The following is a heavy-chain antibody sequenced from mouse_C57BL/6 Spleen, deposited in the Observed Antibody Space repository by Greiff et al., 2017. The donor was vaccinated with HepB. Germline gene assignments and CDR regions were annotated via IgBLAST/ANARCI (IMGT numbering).Heavy chain of an antibody. Sequence: VQLQESGAELVRPGASVTLSCKASGYTFTDYEMHWVKQTPVHGLEWIGAIDPETGGTAYNQKLKGKAILTADKFSSTAYMELRSLTSEDAAVFYCTRSGRVDYAIDYWGRETSVTVSS. CDR3: TRSGRVDYAIDY. V-gene: IGHV1-15*01. CDR1: GYTFTDYE. CDR2: IDPETGGT. J-gene: IGHJ4*01. D-gene: IGHD1-1*01.